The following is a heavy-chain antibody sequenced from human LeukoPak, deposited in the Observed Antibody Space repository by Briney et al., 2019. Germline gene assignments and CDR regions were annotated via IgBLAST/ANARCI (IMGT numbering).Heavy chain of an antibody. V-gene: IGHV3-30*19. CDR3: ARDGYDYGDYGESGGLDY. J-gene: IGHJ4*02. D-gene: IGHD4-17*01. CDR2: ISYDGSNK. CDR1: GFTLRTYD. Sequence: PGGSLRLSCTASGFTLRTYDMHWVRQAPGKGLEWVAVISYDGSNKYYADSVKGRFTISRDNSKNTLYLQMNSLRAEDTAVYYCARDGYDYGDYGESGGLDYWGQGTLVTVSS.